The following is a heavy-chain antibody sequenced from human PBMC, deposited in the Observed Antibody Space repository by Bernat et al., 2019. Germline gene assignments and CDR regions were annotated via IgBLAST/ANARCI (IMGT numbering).Heavy chain of an antibody. D-gene: IGHD1-14*01. CDR3: ARAAPGSFDY. V-gene: IGHV1-18*01. CDR1: GYTFTSYG. J-gene: IGHJ4*02. Sequence: QVQLVQSGAEVKKPGASVKVSCKASGYTFTSYGISWVRQAPGQGLEWMGWISAYNGNTKYSQKFQGRVTITRDTSASTAYMELSSLRSEDTAVYYCARAAPGSFDYWGQGTLVTVSS. CDR2: ISAYNGNT.